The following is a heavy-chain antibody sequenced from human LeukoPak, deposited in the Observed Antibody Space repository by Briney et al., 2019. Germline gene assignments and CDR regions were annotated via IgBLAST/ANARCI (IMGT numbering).Heavy chain of an antibody. CDR1: GFSFISYG. J-gene: IGHJ4*02. CDR3: AKRPSDYGDYVTYFDY. D-gene: IGHD4-17*01. Sequence: QPGGSLRLSCAASGFSFISYGMHWVRQAPGKGLEWVGVISDDGRNKKYADSVKGRFTISRDNSKDTLYLQMNSLRDEDTAVYYCAKRPSDYGDYVTYFDYWGQGTLVTVSS. V-gene: IGHV3-30*18. CDR2: ISDDGRNK.